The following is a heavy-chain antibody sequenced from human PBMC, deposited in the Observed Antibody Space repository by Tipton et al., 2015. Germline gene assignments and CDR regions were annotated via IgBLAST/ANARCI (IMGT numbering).Heavy chain of an antibody. CDR1: GDSFTSNNW. Sequence: TLSLTCAISGDSFTSNNWWSWVRRPPGKGLEWIGYISFSDTTHYNPSLKSRITISLSTSKNQFSLKMSSVTAADTAVYFCARDLEHGMDVWGQGTTVTVS. J-gene: IGHJ6*02. V-gene: IGHV4-4*01. CDR2: ISFSDTT. CDR3: ARDLEHGMDV.